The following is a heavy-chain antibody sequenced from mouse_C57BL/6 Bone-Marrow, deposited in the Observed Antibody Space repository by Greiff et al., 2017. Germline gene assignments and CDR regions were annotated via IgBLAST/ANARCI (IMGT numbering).Heavy chain of an antibody. J-gene: IGHJ4*01. Sequence: QVQLQQPGAELVKPGASVKMSCKASGYTFTSYWITWVKQRPGQGLEWIGDIYPGSGSTNYNEKFKSKATLTVDTSSSTAYMQLSSLTSEDSAVYYCARGGLRLDAKDYWGQGTSVTVSS. V-gene: IGHV1-55*01. CDR1: GYTFTSYW. D-gene: IGHD2-4*01. CDR3: ARGGLRLDAKDY. CDR2: IYPGSGST.